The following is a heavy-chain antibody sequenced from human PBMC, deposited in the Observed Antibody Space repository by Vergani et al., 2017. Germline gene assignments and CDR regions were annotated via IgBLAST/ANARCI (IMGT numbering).Heavy chain of an antibody. CDR1: GFTFSSYA. CDR3: ASAGIVGS. CDR2: ISYDGSNK. V-gene: IGHV3-30-3*01. D-gene: IGHD1-26*01. J-gene: IGHJ5*02. Sequence: QVQLVESGGGVVQPGRSLRLSCAASGFTFSSYAMHWVRQAPGKGLEWVAVISYDGSNKYYADSVKGRFTISSDNSKNTLYLQMNSLRAEDTAVYYCASAGIVGSWGQGTLVTVSS.